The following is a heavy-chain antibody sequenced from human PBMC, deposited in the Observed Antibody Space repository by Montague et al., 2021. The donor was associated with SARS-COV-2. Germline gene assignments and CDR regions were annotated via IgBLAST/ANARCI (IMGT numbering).Heavy chain of an antibody. Sequence: SETLSLTCAVYGGSFSGYYWSWVRRPPGKGLEWIGEITHSGNTNYNPHLKSRVTISVDTSKNQFSLTLTSVTAADAAVYYCARGLSGSYSGGWVPAALFDWHHYMDVWGKGITVTVSS. V-gene: IGHV4-34*01. J-gene: IGHJ6*03. CDR2: ITHSGNT. CDR1: GGSFSGYY. D-gene: IGHD6-25*01. CDR3: ARGLSGSYSGGWVPAALFDWHHYMDV.